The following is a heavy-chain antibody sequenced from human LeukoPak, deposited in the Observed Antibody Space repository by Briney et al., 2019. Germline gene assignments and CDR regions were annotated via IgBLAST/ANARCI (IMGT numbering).Heavy chain of an antibody. D-gene: IGHD6-6*01. CDR2: IYSDGSTA. V-gene: IGHV3-74*01. Sequence: GGSLRLSCAASGFTFSSDWMHWVRQAPGKGLVWVSRIYSDGSTATYADSVKGRFTISRDNAKNTLYLQMNSLKVEDTAVYYCAKDRWAARIIIDAFDIWGQGTMVTVSS. CDR1: GFTFSSDW. CDR3: AKDRWAARIIIDAFDI. J-gene: IGHJ3*02.